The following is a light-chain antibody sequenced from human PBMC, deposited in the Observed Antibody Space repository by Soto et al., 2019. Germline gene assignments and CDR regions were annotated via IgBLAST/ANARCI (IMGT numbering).Light chain of an antibody. Sequence: QSALTQPASVSGSPGQSITIYCTGTSSDVGSYNLVSWYQQHPGKAPKLMIYEGSKRASGVSKRFSGSKSGNTASLTISRLQAEDEADYYCCSYAGSSTHVVFGGGTKLTVL. CDR1: SSDVGSYNL. CDR2: EGS. V-gene: IGLV2-23*01. J-gene: IGLJ2*01. CDR3: CSYAGSSTHVV.